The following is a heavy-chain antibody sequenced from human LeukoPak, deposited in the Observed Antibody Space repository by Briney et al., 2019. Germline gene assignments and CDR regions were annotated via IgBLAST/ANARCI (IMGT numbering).Heavy chain of an antibody. V-gene: IGHV4-31*03. Sequence: SETLSLTCTVSGGSISSGGYYWRWIRQHPGKGLEWIGYIYYSGSTYYNPSLKSRVTISVDTSKNHFSLKLSSVTAADKPVYYCARLIMVLGMYYYGMDVWRQGTTVTVSS. CDR1: GGSISSGGYY. CDR3: ARLIMVLGMYYYGMDV. J-gene: IGHJ6*02. CDR2: IYYSGST. D-gene: IGHD3-10*01.